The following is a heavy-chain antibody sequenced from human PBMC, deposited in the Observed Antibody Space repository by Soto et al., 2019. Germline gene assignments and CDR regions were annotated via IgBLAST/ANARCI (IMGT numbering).Heavy chain of an antibody. CDR1: GYTFTSYG. D-gene: IGHD5-18*01. CDR3: ARSGYSYGWGMGNGMEV. Sequence: QVQLVQSGAEVKKPGASVKVSCKASGYTFTSYGITWVRQAPGQGLEWMGWISAHNGNTNYAQKLQGRVTMTTDTSTSTAYMEMRSLRSDDTAVYYCARSGYSYGWGMGNGMEVSGQVTTVTVSS. J-gene: IGHJ6*02. CDR2: ISAHNGNT. V-gene: IGHV1-18*04.